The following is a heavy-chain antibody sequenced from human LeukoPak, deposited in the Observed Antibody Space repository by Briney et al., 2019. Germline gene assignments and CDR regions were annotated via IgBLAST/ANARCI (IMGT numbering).Heavy chain of an antibody. CDR1: GGSISSSSYY. CDR2: IYYSGST. J-gene: IGHJ4*02. D-gene: IGHD4-17*01. Sequence: SETLSLTCTVSGGSISSSSYYWGWIRQPPGKGLEWIGSIYYSGSTYYNPSLKSRVTISVDTSKNQFSLKLSSVTAADTAVYYCASTARTTVTTMDYWGQGTLVTVSS. CDR3: ASTARTTVTTMDY. V-gene: IGHV4-39*01.